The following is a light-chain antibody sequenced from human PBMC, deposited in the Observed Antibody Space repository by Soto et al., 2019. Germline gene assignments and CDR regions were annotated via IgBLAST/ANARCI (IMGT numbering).Light chain of an antibody. Sequence: ELVLTQSPGTLSLSPGERATLSCRASQSVSSRYLGWYQQKPGQAPRLLIYGASSGATGIPDRFSGSGSGTDFTLTISRLEPEDFAVYYCQHYGSSPQTFGQGTKVDIK. V-gene: IGKV3-20*01. CDR2: GAS. J-gene: IGKJ1*01. CDR3: QHYGSSPQT. CDR1: QSVSSRY.